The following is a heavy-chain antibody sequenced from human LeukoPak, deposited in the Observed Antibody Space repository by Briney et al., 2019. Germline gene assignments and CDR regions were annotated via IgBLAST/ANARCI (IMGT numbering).Heavy chain of an antibody. J-gene: IGHJ5*02. Sequence: GSLRLSCAASGFTFSSYAMHWVRQAPGKGLEWVAVISYDGSNKYYADSVKGRFTFSRDNSKNTLYLQMNSLRAEDTAVYYCARDRTIFTGGGRWFDPWGQGTLVTVSS. V-gene: IGHV3-30-3*01. CDR2: ISYDGSNK. D-gene: IGHD3-3*01. CDR3: ARDRTIFTGGGRWFDP. CDR1: GFTFSSYA.